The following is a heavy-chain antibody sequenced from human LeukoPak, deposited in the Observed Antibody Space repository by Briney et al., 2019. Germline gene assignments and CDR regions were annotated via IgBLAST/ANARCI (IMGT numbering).Heavy chain of an antibody. J-gene: IGHJ5*02. V-gene: IGHV4-30-4*01. D-gene: IGHD3-3*01. Sequence: SETLSLTCTVSGGSISSGDYYWSWIRQPPGKGLEWIGYIYYSGSTYYNPSLKSRVTISVDTSRNQFSLKLSSVTAADTAVYYCARGRSYDFGDWFDPWGQGTLVTVSS. CDR1: GGSISSGDYY. CDR3: ARGRSYDFGDWFDP. CDR2: IYYSGST.